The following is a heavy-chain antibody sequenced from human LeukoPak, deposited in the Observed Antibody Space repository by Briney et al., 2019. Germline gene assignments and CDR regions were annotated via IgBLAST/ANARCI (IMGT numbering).Heavy chain of an antibody. V-gene: IGHV5-51*01. Sequence: GESLKISCKGSGYSFTSYWIGWVRQMPGKGLEWMGIIYPGDSDTRYSPSFQGQVTISADKSISTAYLQWSSLKASDTAMYYCERHSSVVVPAAIGGYYYYYYYMDVWGKGTTVTVSS. CDR2: IYPGDSDT. J-gene: IGHJ6*03. D-gene: IGHD2-2*02. CDR1: GYSFTSYW. CDR3: ERHSSVVVPAAIGGYYYYYYYMDV.